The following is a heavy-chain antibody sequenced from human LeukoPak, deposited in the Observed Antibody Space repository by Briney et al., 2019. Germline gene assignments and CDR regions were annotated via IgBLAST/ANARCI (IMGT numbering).Heavy chain of an antibody. J-gene: IGHJ4*02. CDR1: GFTFSSFS. Sequence: GGSLRLSCAASGFTFSSFSMNWVRQAPGKGLEWVSTLSTSGASTYYADSVKGRFTISRDNSKNTLYLQMNSLRAEDTAVYYCARGYLYYFDYWGQGTLVTVSS. D-gene: IGHD3-22*01. CDR2: LSTSGAST. V-gene: IGHV3-23*01. CDR3: ARGYLYYFDY.